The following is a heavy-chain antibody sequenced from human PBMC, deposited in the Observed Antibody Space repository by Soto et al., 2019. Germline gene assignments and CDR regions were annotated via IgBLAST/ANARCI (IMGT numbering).Heavy chain of an antibody. V-gene: IGHV4-34*01. CDR1: GGSFSDFH. J-gene: IGHJ6*03. CDR2: IHHRGNT. CDR3: ARTHYSMDV. Sequence: SETLSLTCAVYGGSFSDFHWSWIRQPPGKGLEWIGEIHHRGNTNYNPSLRSRVTMSVDTSQNQFSLKMTSVTAADTAVYYCARTHYSMDVWDKGTTVNVSS.